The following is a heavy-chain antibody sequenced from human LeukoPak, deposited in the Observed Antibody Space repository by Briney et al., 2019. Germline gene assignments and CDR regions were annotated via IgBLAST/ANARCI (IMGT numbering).Heavy chain of an antibody. CDR3: ARRAYCGGDCSSVGGFDI. V-gene: IGHV3-21*01. CDR1: GFTFSSYS. J-gene: IGHJ3*02. D-gene: IGHD2-21*02. CDR2: ISSSSTYI. Sequence: GGSLRLSCAASGFTFSSYSINWVRQAPGKGLEWVSSISSSSTYIYYADSVKGRFAISRDNAKNSLYLQMNSLRAEDTAVYYCARRAYCGGDCSSVGGFDIWGQGTMVTVSS.